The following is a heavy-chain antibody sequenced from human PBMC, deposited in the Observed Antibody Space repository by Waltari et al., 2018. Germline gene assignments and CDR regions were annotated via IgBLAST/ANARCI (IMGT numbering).Heavy chain of an antibody. J-gene: IGHJ6*02. D-gene: IGHD2-21*02. Sequence: EVQLLESGGDLVQPGGSLRLSCAVSGFPLNSSAMPWVRQAPGGGLQWVSLIRSDGGATYYADSVKGRFTISGDKSSNTLFLQMTSLRADDTAVYFCARVPCGGDCYPHYYYGVDVWGQGTTVTVSS. CDR3: ARVPCGGDCYPHYYYGVDV. CDR1: GFPLNSSA. V-gene: IGHV3-23*01. CDR2: IRSDGGAT.